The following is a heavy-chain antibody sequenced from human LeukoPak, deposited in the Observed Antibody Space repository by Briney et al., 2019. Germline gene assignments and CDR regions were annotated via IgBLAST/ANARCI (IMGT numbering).Heavy chain of an antibody. CDR2: IKQDGSEK. D-gene: IGHD6-19*01. Sequence: PGGSLRLSCAASGFTFSSYWMSWVRQAPGKGLEWVANIKQDGSEKYYVDSVKGRFTISRDNAKNSLYLQMNSLRAEDTAVYYCAREGAWEAVAVERAFDIWGQGTMVTVSS. V-gene: IGHV3-7*01. CDR3: AREGAWEAVAVERAFDI. CDR1: GFTFSSYW. J-gene: IGHJ3*02.